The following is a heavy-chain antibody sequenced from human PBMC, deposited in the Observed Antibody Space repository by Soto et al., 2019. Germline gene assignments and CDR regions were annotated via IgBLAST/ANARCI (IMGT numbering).Heavy chain of an antibody. D-gene: IGHD5-18*01. Sequence: SETLSLTCTVSGGSISSYYWSWIRQPPGKGLEWIGYIYYSGSTNYNPSLKSRVTISVDTSKNQFSLKLSSVTAADTAVYYCAREGYSYGLYYFDYWGQGTLVTVSS. V-gene: IGHV4-59*01. CDR2: IYYSGST. CDR3: AREGYSYGLYYFDY. CDR1: GGSISSYY. J-gene: IGHJ4*02.